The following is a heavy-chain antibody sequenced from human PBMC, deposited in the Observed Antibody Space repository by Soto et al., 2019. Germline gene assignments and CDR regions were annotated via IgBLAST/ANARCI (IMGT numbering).Heavy chain of an antibody. D-gene: IGHD1-26*01. CDR3: AASSGSYSRGIDY. J-gene: IGHJ4*02. CDR1: GFTFTSSA. CDR2: IVVGSGNT. V-gene: IGHV1-58*01. Sequence: QMQLVQSGPEVKKPGTSVKVSCKASGFTFTSSAVQWVRQARGQRLEWIGWIVVGSGNTNYAQKFQERVTITRDMSTSTAYMELSSLRSEDTAVYYCAASSGSYSRGIDYWGQGTLVTVSS.